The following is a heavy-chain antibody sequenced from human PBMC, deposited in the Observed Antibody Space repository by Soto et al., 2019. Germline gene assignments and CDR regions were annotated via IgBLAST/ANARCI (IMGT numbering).Heavy chain of an antibody. D-gene: IGHD2-21*02. CDR1: GGCISSSRYY. CDR2: LYYSGST. J-gene: IGHJ4*02. Sequence: SETLSLTCTVSGGCISSSRYYGGWIRQPPGKGLEWIGSLYYSGSTYYDPSLKSRVTISGDASKNQFSLKLTSVTAADTAVYYCARGAYCSRDCYSHYFDSWGQGILVTVSS. V-gene: IGHV4-39*01. CDR3: ARGAYCSRDCYSHYFDS.